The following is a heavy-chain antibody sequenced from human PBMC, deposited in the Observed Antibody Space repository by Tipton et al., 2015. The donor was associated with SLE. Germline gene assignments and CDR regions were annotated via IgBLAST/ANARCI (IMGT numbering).Heavy chain of an antibody. V-gene: IGHV4-38-2*02. Sequence: TLSLTCTVSGFSISSAYYWGWIRQPPGKGLEWIGSIHHSGTTYYNPSLKSRVTISIDTSKNQFSLQLNSVTAADTAVYYCARVELGPRYYGSGSYYPYFDYWGQGTLVTVSS. J-gene: IGHJ4*02. CDR3: ARVELGPRYYGSGSYYPYFDY. D-gene: IGHD3-10*01. CDR1: GFSISSAYY. CDR2: IHHSGTT.